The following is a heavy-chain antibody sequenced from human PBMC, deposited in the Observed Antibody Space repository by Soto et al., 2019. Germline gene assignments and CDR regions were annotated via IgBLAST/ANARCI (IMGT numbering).Heavy chain of an antibody. CDR2: VYYSGTT. D-gene: IGHD4-17*01. CDR3: ARTTAVPNTLRSRYFFDY. J-gene: IGHJ4*02. CDR1: GGSVSDKTYY. Sequence: SETRSLTCSVSGGSVSDKTYYWSWIRQPPGKRLEWIGYVYYSGTTNYNPSLKSRVTISVDLSKNRFSLRLSSVTTADTALYYCARTTAVPNTLRSRYFFDYWGQGTLVTVSS. V-gene: IGHV4-61*01.